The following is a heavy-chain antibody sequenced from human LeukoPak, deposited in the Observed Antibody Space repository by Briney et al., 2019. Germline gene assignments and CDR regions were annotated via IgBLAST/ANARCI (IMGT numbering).Heavy chain of an antibody. CDR1: GGSIRSHY. Sequence: SETLSLTCTVSGGSIRSHYWSWIRQPPGKGLGWIGYVSYSGSTSYNPSLKSRGTISVDTSKNQFSLKLSSVTAADTAVYYCARDTKADYYDSSGYYSSYWYFDLWGRGTLVSVSS. J-gene: IGHJ2*01. CDR2: VSYSGST. D-gene: IGHD3-22*01. CDR3: ARDTKADYYDSSGYYSSYWYFDL. V-gene: IGHV4-59*11.